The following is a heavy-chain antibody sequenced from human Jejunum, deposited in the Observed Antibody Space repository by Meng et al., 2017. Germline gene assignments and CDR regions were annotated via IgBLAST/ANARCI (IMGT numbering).Heavy chain of an antibody. V-gene: IGHV1-18*01. Sequence: VPLVQSGVEVKKPWASVKVSCTASGYTFNNYGISWVRQAPGQGLEWMGWINAYNGNTNYEEKLQGRVTMTTDTSTSTAYMELRNLRSDDTAVYYCARVASFVSDYWGQGTLVTVSS. J-gene: IGHJ4*02. CDR3: ARVASFVSDY. CDR2: INAYNGNT. CDR1: GYTFNNYG. D-gene: IGHD3-3*01.